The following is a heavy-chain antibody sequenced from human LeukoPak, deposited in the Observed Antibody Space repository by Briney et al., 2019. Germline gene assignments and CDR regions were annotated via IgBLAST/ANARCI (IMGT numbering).Heavy chain of an antibody. CDR2: IYTSGST. D-gene: IGHD4-17*01. J-gene: IGHJ4*02. CDR3: AREGIMTTVTLIDY. CDR1: GGSISSYY. Sequence: SETLSLTCTVSGGSISSYYWSWIRQPAGKGLEWIGRIYTSGSTNYNPSLKSRVTMSVDTSKNQFSLKLSSVTAADTAVYYCAREGIMTTVTLIDYWGQGTLVTVSS. V-gene: IGHV4-4*07.